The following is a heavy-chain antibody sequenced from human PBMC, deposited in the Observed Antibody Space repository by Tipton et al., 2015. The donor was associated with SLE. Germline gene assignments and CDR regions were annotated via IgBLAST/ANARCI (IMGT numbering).Heavy chain of an antibody. CDR3: ARALNWNSPFDS. D-gene: IGHD1-7*01. CDR1: GGSFSGYY. Sequence: TLSLTCAVYGGSFSGYYWIWICQPPVNVLEWIGHIHHSGSTNYNPSLKSRVTISVDTSKNQFSLNMNFVTAADTAVYFCARALNWNSPFDSWGQRAPVTVSS. V-gene: IGHV4-34*01. J-gene: IGHJ4*02. CDR2: IHHSGST.